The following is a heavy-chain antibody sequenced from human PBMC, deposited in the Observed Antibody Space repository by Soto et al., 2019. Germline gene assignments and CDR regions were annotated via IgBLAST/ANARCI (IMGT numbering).Heavy chain of an antibody. CDR3: ARGFFTMVQGVTNFYYYFVMYV. Sequence: SETLSLTFAVYGGSFSGYYWSWIRQPPGKGQEWIGEINHSGSTNYNPSLKSRVTISVDTSKNQFSLKLSSVTAADTAVYYCARGFFTMVQGVTNFYYYFVMYVWGQGTTVTVSS. CDR1: GGSFSGYY. CDR2: INHSGST. J-gene: IGHJ6*02. V-gene: IGHV4-34*01. D-gene: IGHD3-10*01.